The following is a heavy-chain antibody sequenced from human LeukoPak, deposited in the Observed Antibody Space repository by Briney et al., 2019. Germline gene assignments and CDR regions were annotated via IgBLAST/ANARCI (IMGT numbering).Heavy chain of an antibody. D-gene: IGHD2-15*01. V-gene: IGHV1-69*13. CDR3: ARGVAATKFDY. CDR2: IIPIFGTA. Sequence: SVKVSCKASGGTFSSYAISWVRQAPGQGLEWMGGIIPIFGTANYAQKFQGRLTITADESTSTAYMELSSLRSEDTAVYFCARGVAATKFDYWGQGTLVTVSS. CDR1: GGTFSSYA. J-gene: IGHJ4*02.